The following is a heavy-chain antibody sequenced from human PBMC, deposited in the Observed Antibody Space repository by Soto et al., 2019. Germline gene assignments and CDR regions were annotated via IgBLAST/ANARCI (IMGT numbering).Heavy chain of an antibody. CDR1: GFTFSSYD. V-gene: IGHV3-13*01. CDR2: IGTAGDT. CDR3: ARGEFNYDILTGYLASPSAFDI. D-gene: IGHD3-9*01. Sequence: GGSLRLSCAASGFTFSSYDMHWVRQATGKGLEWVSAIGTAGDTYYPGSVKGRFTISRENAKNSLYLQMNSLRAGDTAVYYCARGEFNYDILTGYLASPSAFDIWGQGT. J-gene: IGHJ3*02.